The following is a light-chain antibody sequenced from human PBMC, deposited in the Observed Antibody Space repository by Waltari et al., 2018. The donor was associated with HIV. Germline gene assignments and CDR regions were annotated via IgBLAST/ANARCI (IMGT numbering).Light chain of an antibody. V-gene: IGKV3-11*01. CDR3: QQRTPVA. CDR1: QSIGSY. J-gene: IGKJ5*01. Sequence: EIVLTQSPATLSLSPGQRATLSCRASQSIGSYLAWYQQKPGQAPRLLIFDASNKATGTPARFSGSGSGTDFTLTMRSLEAEDFAVYYCQQRTPVAFGQGTRLEIK. CDR2: DAS.